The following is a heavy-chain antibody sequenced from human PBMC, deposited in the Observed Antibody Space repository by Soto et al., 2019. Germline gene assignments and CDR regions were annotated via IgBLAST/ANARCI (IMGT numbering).Heavy chain of an antibody. Sequence: LRLSCAASGFTFSSYAMSWVRQAPGKGLEWVSAISGSGGSTYYTDSVKGRFTIYRDNSKNTLYLQMNSLRAEDTAVYYCAKLASGSYYTPSDYWGQGTLVTVSS. CDR3: AKLASGSYYTPSDY. J-gene: IGHJ4*02. V-gene: IGHV3-23*01. CDR1: GFTFSSYA. D-gene: IGHD3-22*01. CDR2: ISGSGGST.